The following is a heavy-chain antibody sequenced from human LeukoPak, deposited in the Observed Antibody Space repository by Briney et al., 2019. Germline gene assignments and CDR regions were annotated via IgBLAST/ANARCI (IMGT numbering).Heavy chain of an antibody. V-gene: IGHV4-59*01. CDR1: GDSITNYY. CDR2: SYYRGSN. CDR3: ARDGKFWSGSIYPEIHAFDI. D-gene: IGHD3-3*01. J-gene: IGHJ3*02. Sequence: PSETLSLTCTVSGDSITNYYWSWIRQSPRKGLEWIGYSYYRGSNNYNPSLKSRVTISLDVSKNQFSLKVSSVTAADTAVYYCARDGKFWSGSIYPEIHAFDIWGQGTMVTVSS.